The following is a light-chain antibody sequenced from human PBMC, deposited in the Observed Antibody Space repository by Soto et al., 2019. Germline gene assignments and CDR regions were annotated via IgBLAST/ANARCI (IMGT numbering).Light chain of an antibody. CDR1: QSVSSF. J-gene: IGKJ5*01. Sequence: EIVLTQSPATLSVSPGETATLSCRASQSVSSFLAWYQQKPGQAPRLLIYDASNRATGIPARFSGSGSGTDFTLTISSLEPEDFAVYYCQQRSNWPITFGRGSRLDI. V-gene: IGKV3-11*01. CDR3: QQRSNWPIT. CDR2: DAS.